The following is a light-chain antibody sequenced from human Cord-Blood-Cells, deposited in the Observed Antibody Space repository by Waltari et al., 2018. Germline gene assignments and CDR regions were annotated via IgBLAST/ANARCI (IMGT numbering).Light chain of an antibody. J-gene: IGLJ3*02. CDR2: DVS. V-gene: IGLV2-14*01. CDR1: SSDVGGYNY. CDR3: SSYTSSSTLV. Sequence: QSALTQPASVSGSPGQSITISCTGTSSDVGGYNYVSWYQQHPGKAPKLMFYDVSKRPSGVSTRSSGSRSGNTAFLTISGLQAEEEDDYYCSSYTSSSTLVFGGGTKLTVL.